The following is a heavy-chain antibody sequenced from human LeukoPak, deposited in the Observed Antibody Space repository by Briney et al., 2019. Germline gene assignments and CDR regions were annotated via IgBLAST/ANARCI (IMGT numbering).Heavy chain of an antibody. Sequence: QPGGSLRLSCAASGIAFSDWWMSSVRQAPGKGMEWVANIRQDGSDKNYVDSVKGRFTISRDNAKSSLWLQMNSLRAEDTAVYYCAGGQRLGYWGQGTLVSVSS. J-gene: IGHJ4*02. CDR1: GIAFSDWW. D-gene: IGHD4-11*01. V-gene: IGHV3-7*04. CDR2: IRQDGSDK. CDR3: AGGQRLGY.